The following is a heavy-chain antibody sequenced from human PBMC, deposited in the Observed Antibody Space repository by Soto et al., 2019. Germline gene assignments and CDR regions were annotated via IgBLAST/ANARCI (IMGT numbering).Heavy chain of an antibody. J-gene: IGHJ6*02. CDR1: GGSFRGYY. V-gene: IGHV4-34*01. CDR2: INHSGST. CDR3: ASLLRGTRGYYYYGMDV. D-gene: IGHD1-7*01. Sequence: SETLSLTCAVYGGSFRGYYWSWIRQPPGKGLEWIGEINHSGSTNYNPSLKSRVTISVDTSKNQFSLKLSSVTAADTAVYYCASLLRGTRGYYYYGMDVWGQGTTVTVSS.